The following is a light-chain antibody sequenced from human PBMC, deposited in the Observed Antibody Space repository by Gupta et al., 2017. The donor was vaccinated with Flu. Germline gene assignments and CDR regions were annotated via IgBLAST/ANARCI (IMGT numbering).Light chain of an antibody. CDR1: QSVSSY. J-gene: IGKJ1*01. Sequence: EIVLTQSPATLSLSPGERATLSCRASQSVSSYLAWYQQKPGQAPRLLIYDASNRATGIPDRFSGSGYGTDFTLTNSSLEPEDFAVYYWQQRSNWRTFGQGTKVEIK. V-gene: IGKV3-11*01. CDR2: DAS. CDR3: QQRSNWRT.